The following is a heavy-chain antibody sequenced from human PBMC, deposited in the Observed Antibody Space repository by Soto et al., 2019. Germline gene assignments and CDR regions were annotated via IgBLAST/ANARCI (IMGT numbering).Heavy chain of an antibody. V-gene: IGHV1-18*01. J-gene: IGHJ4*02. D-gene: IGHD3-16*01. CDR3: ARDPPFSSDNRVKDC. CDR2: INPYNGNS. Sequence: QVQLVQSGGEVKKPGASVKVSCKASGYTFSRHGINWVRQAPGQGLEWMGWINPYNGNSYATQKLQDRITMTTDTSTNTACMELRSLRSDDTAVYYCARDPPFSSDNRVKDCWGQGTLVTVSS. CDR1: GYTFSRHG.